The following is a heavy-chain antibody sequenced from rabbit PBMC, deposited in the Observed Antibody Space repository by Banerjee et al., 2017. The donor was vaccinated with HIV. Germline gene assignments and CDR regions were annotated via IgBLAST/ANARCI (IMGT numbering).Heavy chain of an antibody. Sequence: QSLEESGGDLVKPGASLTLTCTASGFSLSSSYKIHWVRQAPGKGLEWIGLIDTGNGDTAYASWAKGRFTISKTSSTTVTLQMPSLTVADTATYFCAREDVSNAWGAFDLWGPGTLVTVS. CDR1: GFSLSSSYK. D-gene: IGHD4-1*01. V-gene: IGHV1S40*01. CDR2: IDTGNGDT. CDR3: AREDVSNAWGAFDL. J-gene: IGHJ4*01.